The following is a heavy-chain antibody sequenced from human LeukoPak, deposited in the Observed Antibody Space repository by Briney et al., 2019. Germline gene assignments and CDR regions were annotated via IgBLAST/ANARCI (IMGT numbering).Heavy chain of an antibody. D-gene: IGHD5-24*01. CDR3: AREMVEMATFHYYYGMDV. CDR2: IYSGGST. CDR1: GFTVSSNY. Sequence: GGSLRLSCAASGFTVSSNYMSWVRQAPGKGLEWVSVIYSGGSTYYADSVKGRFTISRNNSKNTLYLQMNSLRAEDTAVYYRAREMVEMATFHYYYGMDVWGQGTTVTVSS. J-gene: IGHJ6*02. V-gene: IGHV3-66*02.